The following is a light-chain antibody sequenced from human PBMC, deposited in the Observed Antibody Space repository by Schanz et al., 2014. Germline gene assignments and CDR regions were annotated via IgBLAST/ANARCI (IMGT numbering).Light chain of an antibody. CDR1: QSVSSY. V-gene: IGKV3-11*01. Sequence: ETVLTQSPVTLSLSPGERATLSCRASQSVSSYLAWYQQKPGQAPRLLIYDASNRATGIPARFSGSGSGTDFTLTISSLEPEDFAVYYCQQFNKWPPTFGPGTKVEIK. CDR2: DAS. CDR3: QQFNKWPPT. J-gene: IGKJ1*01.